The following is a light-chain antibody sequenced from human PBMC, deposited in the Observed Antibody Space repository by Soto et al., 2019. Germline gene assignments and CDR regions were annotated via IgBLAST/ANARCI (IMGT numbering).Light chain of an antibody. J-gene: IGLJ1*01. Sequence: QSALTQPASVSGSPGQSITISCTGTISDFVIYNYVSWYQQHPGKAPKLMLYGVSNRPSGVSNRFSGSKSGNTASLTISGLHAEDEADYYCSSHTMSSALQVFGTGTKVTVL. CDR1: ISDFVIYNY. CDR2: GVS. CDR3: SSHTMSSALQV. V-gene: IGLV2-14*01.